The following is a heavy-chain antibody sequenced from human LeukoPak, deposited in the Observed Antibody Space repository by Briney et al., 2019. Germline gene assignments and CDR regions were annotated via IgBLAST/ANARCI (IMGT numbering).Heavy chain of an antibody. CDR1: GFTFSSYA. V-gene: IGHV3-23*01. Sequence: PGGSLRLSCAASGFTFSSYAMSWVRQAPGKGLEWVSAISGSGGSTYYADSVKGRFTISRDKSKNTLYLQMNSLRAEDTAVYYCAKDKPDWHSGSYYDYWGQGTLVTVSS. J-gene: IGHJ4*02. CDR2: ISGSGGST. D-gene: IGHD1-26*01. CDR3: AKDKPDWHSGSYYDY.